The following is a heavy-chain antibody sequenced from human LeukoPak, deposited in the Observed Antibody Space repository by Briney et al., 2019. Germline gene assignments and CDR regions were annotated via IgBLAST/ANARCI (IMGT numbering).Heavy chain of an antibody. V-gene: IGHV1-8*01. D-gene: IGHD3-22*01. CDR2: MNPNSGNT. Sequence: ASVTVSCKASGYTFTSYDINWVRQAPGQGLEWMGWMNPNSGNTGYAQKFQGRVTMTRNTSISTAYMELSSLRSEDTAVYYCARGQSSSGALYYYYYGMDVWGQGTTVTVSS. CDR3: ARGQSSSGALYYYYYGMDV. J-gene: IGHJ6*02. CDR1: GYTFTSYD.